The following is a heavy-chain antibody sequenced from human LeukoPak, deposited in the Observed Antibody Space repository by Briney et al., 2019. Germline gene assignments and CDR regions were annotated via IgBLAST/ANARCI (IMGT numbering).Heavy chain of an antibody. D-gene: IGHD3-22*01. J-gene: IGHJ3*02. Sequence: PGGSLRLSCAASGFIFRSHWMSRVRQAPGKGLEWVASIKQDGSERFYVDSVKGRFTISRDNAKKSLYLYMNSLRVEDTAVFYCARDLGGTNSSGYYGFDIWGQGTMVTVSS. CDR2: IKQDGSER. CDR3: ARDLGGTNSSGYYGFDI. CDR1: GFIFRSHW. V-gene: IGHV3-7*01.